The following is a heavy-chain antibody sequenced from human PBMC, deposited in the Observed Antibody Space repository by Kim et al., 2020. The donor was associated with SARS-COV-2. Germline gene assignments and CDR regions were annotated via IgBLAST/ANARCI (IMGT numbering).Heavy chain of an antibody. J-gene: IGHJ4*02. CDR3: AREAAAGL. Sequence: NANYAQKFQGRVTMTTDTSTSTAYMELRSLRSDDTAVYYCAREAAAGLWGQGTLVTVSS. V-gene: IGHV1-18*01. D-gene: IGHD6-13*01.